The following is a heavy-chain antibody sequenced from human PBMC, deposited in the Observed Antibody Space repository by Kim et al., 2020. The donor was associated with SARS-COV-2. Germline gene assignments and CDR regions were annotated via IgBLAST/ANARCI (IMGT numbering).Heavy chain of an antibody. D-gene: IGHD6-19*01. CDR2: NT. J-gene: IGHJ4*02. Sequence: NTRSSQKFQARVSITRDTSAKTAYLELSGLRSEDTAVYYCAREAVAGSFDHWGQGTLVTVSS. V-gene: IGHV1-3*01. CDR3: AREAVAGSFDH.